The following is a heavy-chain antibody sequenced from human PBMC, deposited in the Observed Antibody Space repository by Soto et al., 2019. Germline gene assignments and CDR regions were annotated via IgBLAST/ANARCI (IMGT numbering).Heavy chain of an antibody. CDR1: GGTFSSYA. J-gene: IGHJ5*02. D-gene: IGHD3-3*01. CDR3: AREGYYERWFDP. CDR2: IIPIFGTA. Sequence: SVKVSCKASGGTFSSYAISWVRQAPGQGLEWMGGIIPIFGTANYAQKFQGRVTITADKSTSTAYMELSSLRSEDTAVYYCAREGYYERWFDPWGQGTLVTVSS. V-gene: IGHV1-69*06.